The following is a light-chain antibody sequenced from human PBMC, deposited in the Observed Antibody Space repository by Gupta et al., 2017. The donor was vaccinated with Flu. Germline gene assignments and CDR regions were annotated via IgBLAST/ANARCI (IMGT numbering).Light chain of an antibody. CDR2: DAT. V-gene: IGKV3-11*01. CDR1: QSAGTY. Sequence: DIVLTKSPATLSFSPGERATPSCRASQSAGTYLAWYQQKAAQPPRHLIYDATNRATGSPARFIGSGSWTKYSLTISSREQEDDAVYYYQQHSNRPPYTFGQGTRLDI. J-gene: IGKJ2*01. CDR3: QQHSNRPPYT.